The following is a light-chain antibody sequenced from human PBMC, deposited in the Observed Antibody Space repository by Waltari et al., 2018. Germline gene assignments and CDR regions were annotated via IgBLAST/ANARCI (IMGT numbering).Light chain of an antibody. Sequence: QSVLTQPPSVSGAPGQRVTISCTGSSSNIGAGYDVHWYQQLPGTAPKLLIYGNGNRPSGFPDRFSGSKSGTSASLAITGLQAEDEAGYYCQSYDSSLSGVVFGGGTKLTVL. CDR2: GNG. CDR3: QSYDSSLSGVV. CDR1: SSNIGAGYD. V-gene: IGLV1-40*01. J-gene: IGLJ2*01.